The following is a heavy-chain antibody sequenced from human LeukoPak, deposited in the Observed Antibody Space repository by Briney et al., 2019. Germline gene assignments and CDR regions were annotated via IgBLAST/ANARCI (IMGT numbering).Heavy chain of an antibody. D-gene: IGHD5-12*01. J-gene: IGHJ4*02. CDR3: ARAPRWLPYFDC. V-gene: IGHV4-59*01. CDR2: IYYSGST. CDR1: GGSISSYY. Sequence: SETLSLTCTVPGGSISSYYWSWIRQPPGKGLEWIGYIYYSGSTNYNPSLKSRVTISVDTSKNQFSLKLSSVTAADTAVYYCARAPRWLPYFDCWGQGTLVTVSS.